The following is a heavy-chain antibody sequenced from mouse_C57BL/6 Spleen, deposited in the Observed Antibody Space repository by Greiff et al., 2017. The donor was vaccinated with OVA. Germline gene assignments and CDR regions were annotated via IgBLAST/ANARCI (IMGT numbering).Heavy chain of an antibody. CDR1: GYTFTSYW. V-gene: IGHV1-50*01. D-gene: IGHD1-1*01. CDR2: IDPSDSYT. J-gene: IGHJ4*01. CDR3: ARSYYYGSSWDYAMDY. Sequence: QVQLQQPGAELVKPGASVKLSCKASGYTFTSYWMQWVKQRPGQGLEWIGEIDPSDSYTNYNQKFKGKATLTVDTSSSTAYMQLSSLTSEDSAVYYCARSYYYGSSWDYAMDYWGQGTSVTVSS.